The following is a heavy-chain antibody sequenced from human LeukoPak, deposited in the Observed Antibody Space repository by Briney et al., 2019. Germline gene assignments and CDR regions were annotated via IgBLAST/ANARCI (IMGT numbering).Heavy chain of an antibody. V-gene: IGHV3-23*01. D-gene: IGHD1-26*01. CDR1: GFTFISYA. Sequence: PGGSLRLSCAASGFTFISYAMSWVRQAPGKGLEWVSSLSGNAGRPYYADSVKGRFTISRDNSKNTLYLQMNSLRAEDTAVYYCAKDHRDSGNYYYYYGLDVWAKGPWSPSR. CDR3: AKDHRDSGNYYYYYGLDV. J-gene: IGHJ6*02. CDR2: LSGNAGRP.